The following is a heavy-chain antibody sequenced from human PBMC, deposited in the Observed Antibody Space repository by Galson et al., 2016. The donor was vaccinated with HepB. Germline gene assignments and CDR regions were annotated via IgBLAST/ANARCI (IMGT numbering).Heavy chain of an antibody. J-gene: IGHJ6*04. Sequence: SLRLSCAASSGFAFDDYALHWVRQAPGKGLEWVSGISSNSDSIGYADSVKGRFTISRDNRKNSLYLQMNSLRIEDTALYYCAKGRAIGYYHYGMDVWGKGTTVTVSS. CDR2: ISSNSDSI. V-gene: IGHV3-9*01. CDR3: AKGRAIGYYHYGMDV. CDR1: GFAFDDYA.